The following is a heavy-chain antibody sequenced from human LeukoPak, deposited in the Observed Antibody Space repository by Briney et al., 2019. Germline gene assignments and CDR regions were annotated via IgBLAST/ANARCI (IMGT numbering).Heavy chain of an antibody. CDR3: ARDPGSGRYDDYYFYYMDV. CDR2: ISISSSYI. D-gene: IGHD6-19*01. J-gene: IGHJ6*03. V-gene: IGHV3-21*01. CDR1: GFTFSSYS. Sequence: GGSLRLSCAASGFTFSSYSMNWVRQAPGKGLEWVSSISISSSYIYYADSVKGRFTISRDNAKNSLYLQMNSLRAEDTAVYYCARDPGSGRYDDYYFYYMDVWGKGTTVTVSS.